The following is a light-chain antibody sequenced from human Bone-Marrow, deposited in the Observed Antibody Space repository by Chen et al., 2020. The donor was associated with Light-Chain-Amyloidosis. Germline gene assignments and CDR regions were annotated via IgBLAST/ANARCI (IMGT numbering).Light chain of an antibody. V-gene: IGLV3-25*03. CDR3: QSADSSGTYEVI. J-gene: IGLJ2*01. CDR2: RDT. Sequence: SYALPPPPSVSVSPGQTARITCSGDVLPTKYAYWYQQKPGQAPVLVIHRDTERPSGIAERFSGSSSGTTATLTISGVQSEYEADYHCQSADSSGTYEVIFGGGTKLTVL. CDR1: VLPTKY.